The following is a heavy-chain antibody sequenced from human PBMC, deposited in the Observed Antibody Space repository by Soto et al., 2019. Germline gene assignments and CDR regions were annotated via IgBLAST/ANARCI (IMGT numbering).Heavy chain of an antibody. CDR2: IIPIFGTA. CDR3: ARDGLSGYYDSSGYYYSDY. J-gene: IGHJ4*02. Sequence: SVKVSCKASGGTFSSYAISWVRQAPGQGLEWMGGIIPIFGTANYAQKFQGRVTITADESTSTAYMELSSLRSEDTAVYYCARDGLSGYYDSSGYYYSDYWGQGTLVTVS. V-gene: IGHV1-69*13. D-gene: IGHD3-22*01. CDR1: GGTFSSYA.